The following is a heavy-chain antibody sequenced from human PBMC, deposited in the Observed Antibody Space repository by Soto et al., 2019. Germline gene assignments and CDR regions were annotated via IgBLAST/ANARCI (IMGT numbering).Heavy chain of an antibody. D-gene: IGHD2-8*01. CDR1: GGSISSGGYY. J-gene: IGHJ6*02. Sequence: QVQLQESGPGLVKPSETLSFTCNVSGGSISSGGYYWSWIRQLPGKGLEWIGYIYHRGGTYYNPALKRRITISVDTSKNQFSLKMTSVTAADTAVYFCARAPGRMMNALRCYYGLDVWGQGTTVTVSS. CDR2: IYHRGGT. CDR3: ARAPGRMMNALRCYYGLDV. V-gene: IGHV4-31*02.